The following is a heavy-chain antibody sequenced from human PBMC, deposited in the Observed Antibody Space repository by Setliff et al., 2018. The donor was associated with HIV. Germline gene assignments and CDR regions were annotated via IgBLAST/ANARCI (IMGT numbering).Heavy chain of an antibody. CDR3: VRGALLAAFDFDY. J-gene: IGHJ4*01. Sequence: ASVKVSCKASGYTFTTYSLHWVRQAPGHSLEWVGWINVGEGDTKYSQELQDRVTITRDTSANTAYMELSSLRSDDTAVYFCVRGALLAAFDFDYWGQGTLVTVSS. V-gene: IGHV1-3*01. CDR2: INVGEGDT. D-gene: IGHD3-10*01. CDR1: GYTFTTYS.